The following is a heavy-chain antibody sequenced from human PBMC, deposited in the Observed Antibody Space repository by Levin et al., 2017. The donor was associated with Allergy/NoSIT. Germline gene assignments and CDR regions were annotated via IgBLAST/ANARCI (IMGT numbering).Heavy chain of an antibody. D-gene: IGHD5/OR15-5a*01. CDR3: ARVIYDPYYYYGMDV. Sequence: ASVKVSCKASGYTFTGYYMHWVRQAPGQGLEWMGWINPNSGGTNFAQKFQGRVTMTRDTSISTAYMELRRLRSDDTAVYYCARVIYDPYYYYGMDVWGQGTTVTVSS. J-gene: IGHJ6*02. CDR1: GYTFTGYY. V-gene: IGHV1-2*02. CDR2: INPNSGGT.